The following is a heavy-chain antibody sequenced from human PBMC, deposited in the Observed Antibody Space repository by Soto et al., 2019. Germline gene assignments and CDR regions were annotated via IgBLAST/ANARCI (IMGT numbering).Heavy chain of an antibody. CDR3: ARHEKGSSFDH. J-gene: IGHJ4*02. D-gene: IGHD6-6*01. CDR1: GGSLGRYY. V-gene: IGHV4-59*08. Sequence: SETLSLTCSVSGGSLGRYYWSWIRQSPGKGLEWIGFIYDSENTNYNPSLKSRVTISGDTSKNQLSLTLSSVTAADTATYYCARHEKGSSFDHWGQGALVTVSS. CDR2: IYDSENT.